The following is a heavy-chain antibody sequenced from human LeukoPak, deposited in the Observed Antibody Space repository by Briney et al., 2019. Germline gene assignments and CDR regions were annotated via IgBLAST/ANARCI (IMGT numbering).Heavy chain of an antibody. CDR3: ATHCSWYSYFYFDY. CDR2: IYYSGST. Sequence: PSETLSLTCTVSGGSISSSSYYWGWIRQPPGKGLEWIGSIYYSGSTYYNPSLKSRVTISVDTSKNQFSLKLSSVTAADTAVYYCATHCSWYSYFYFDYWGQGTLVTVSS. J-gene: IGHJ4*02. V-gene: IGHV4-39*01. D-gene: IGHD6-13*01. CDR1: GGSISSSSYY.